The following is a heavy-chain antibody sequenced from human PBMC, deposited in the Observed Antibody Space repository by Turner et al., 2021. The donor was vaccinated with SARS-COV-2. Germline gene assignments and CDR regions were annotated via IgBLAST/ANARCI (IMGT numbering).Heavy chain of an antibody. V-gene: IGHV4-34*01. J-gene: IGHJ4*02. CDR1: GGPFRGYY. CDR3: SRGDDSRKSGLL. D-gene: IGHD2-21*02. Sequence: QVHLQQWGAGLLKPSETLSLTCAVYGGPFRGYYWTWIRQPPGKGLEWIGEIHPSGSTYYNPSLKSRVTISQDTSKSQFSLNLSSVTAADTAVYHCSRGDDSRKSGLLWGQGTLVTVSS. CDR2: IHPSGST.